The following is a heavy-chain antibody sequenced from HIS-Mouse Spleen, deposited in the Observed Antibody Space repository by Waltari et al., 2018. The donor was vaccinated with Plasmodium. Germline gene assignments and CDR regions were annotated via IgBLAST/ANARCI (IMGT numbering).Heavy chain of an antibody. CDR3: ARGMKSSSSAFDI. CDR1: GFTVSSNY. J-gene: IGHJ3*02. V-gene: IGHV3-53*01. CDR2: IYSGGST. D-gene: IGHD6-6*01. Sequence: EVQLVESGGGLIQPGGSLRLSCAASGFTVSSNYMSWVRQAPGTGLEWVVVIYSGGSTYYAESVKGRFTIARDNAKNTLYLQMNSLRAEDTAVYYCARGMKSSSSAFDIWGQGTMVTVSS.